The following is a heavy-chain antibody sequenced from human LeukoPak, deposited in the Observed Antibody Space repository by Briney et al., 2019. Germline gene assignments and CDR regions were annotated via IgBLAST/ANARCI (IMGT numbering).Heavy chain of an antibody. V-gene: IGHV4-34*01. CDR2: INHSGST. CDR3: ARGRIRYCSSTSCYNNWFDP. J-gene: IGHJ5*02. Sequence: PSETLSLTCTVSGGSISSYYWSWIRQPPGKGLEWIGEINHSGSTNYNPSLKSRVTISVDTSKNQFSLKLSSVTAADTAVYYCARGRIRYCSSTSCYNNWFDPWGQGTLVTVSS. CDR1: GGSISSYY. D-gene: IGHD2-2*02.